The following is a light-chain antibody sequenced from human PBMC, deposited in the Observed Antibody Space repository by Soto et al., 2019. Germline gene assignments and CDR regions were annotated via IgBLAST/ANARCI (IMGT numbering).Light chain of an antibody. Sequence: DIQMSQSPSSLSASVGDRVTITCRASQSISSYLNWYQQKPGKAPKLLIYDASNLETGVPSRFSGSGSGTDFTFTISSLQPDDFATYCCQHYGGMWAFGQGTKVDI. CDR1: QSISSY. V-gene: IGKV1-33*01. CDR2: DAS. CDR3: QHYGGMWA. J-gene: IGKJ1*01.